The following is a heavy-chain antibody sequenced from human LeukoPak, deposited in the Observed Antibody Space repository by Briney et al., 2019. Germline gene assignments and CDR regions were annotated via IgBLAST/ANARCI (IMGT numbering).Heavy chain of an antibody. CDR1: GFTFSSYA. CDR3: AKDTGSAFDFDY. Sequence: GGSLRLSCAASGFTFSSYAMSWVRQAPGKGLEWVTAIRAGGGTTYYADSVKGRFTISRDNSKNTLYLQMNSLRAEDTAVYYCAKDTGSAFDFDYWGQGTLVTVSS. J-gene: IGHJ4*02. V-gene: IGHV3-23*01. D-gene: IGHD3-3*01. CDR2: IRAGGGTT.